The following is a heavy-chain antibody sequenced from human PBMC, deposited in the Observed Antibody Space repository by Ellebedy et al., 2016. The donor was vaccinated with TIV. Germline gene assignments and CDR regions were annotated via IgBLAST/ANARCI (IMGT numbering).Heavy chain of an antibody. J-gene: IGHJ4*02. CDR2: IYPGDSDT. V-gene: IGHV5-51*01. CDR3: ARQRGDGYNRIPFDY. Sequence: GESLKISXKGSGYSFTNYWIGWVRQMPGKGLEWMGIIYPGDSDTRYSPSFQGQVTISADKSISTAYLQWSSLKASDTAMYYCARQRGDGYNRIPFDYWGQGTLVTVSS. D-gene: IGHD5-24*01. CDR1: GYSFTNYW.